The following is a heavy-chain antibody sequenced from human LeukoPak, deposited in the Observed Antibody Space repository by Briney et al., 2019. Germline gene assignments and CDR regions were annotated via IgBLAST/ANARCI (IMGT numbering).Heavy chain of an antibody. V-gene: IGHV5-51*01. CDR3: ARSALGYCSSTSCFFDY. CDR1: GYSFTSYW. CDR2: IYPGDSDT. Sequence: GESLKISCKGSGYSFTSYWIGWVRQMPGKGLEWMGIIYPGDSDTRYSPSFQGQVTISADKSISTAYPQWSSLKASDTAMYYCARSALGYCSSTSCFFDYWGQGTLVTVSS. D-gene: IGHD2-2*01. J-gene: IGHJ4*02.